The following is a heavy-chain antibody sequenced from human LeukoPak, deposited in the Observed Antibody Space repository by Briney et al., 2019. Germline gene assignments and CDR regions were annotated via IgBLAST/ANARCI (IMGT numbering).Heavy chain of an antibody. CDR3: ARYGSGSFYYYYYMDV. Sequence: SETLSLTCTVSGGSISTSSFYWGWIRQPPGKGLEWIGSMYYSGSTYYNPSLKSRVTISVDTSKNQFSLKLSSVTAADTAVYYCARYGSGSFYYYYYMDVWGKGTTVTISS. CDR1: GGSISTSSFY. V-gene: IGHV4-39*01. D-gene: IGHD3-10*01. CDR2: MYYSGST. J-gene: IGHJ6*03.